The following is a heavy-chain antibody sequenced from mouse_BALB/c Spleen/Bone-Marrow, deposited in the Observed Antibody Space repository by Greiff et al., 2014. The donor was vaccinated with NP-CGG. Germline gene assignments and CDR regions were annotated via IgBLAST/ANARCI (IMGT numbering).Heavy chain of an antibody. V-gene: IGHV1S41*01. Sequence: DLVKPGASVKLSCKASGYTFTNYWINWIKQRPGQGLEWIGRIAPGSGSTYYNEMFKGKTTLTVDTSSSTAYIQLSSLSSEDSDVYFCARERYGYDGWYFDVSGAGTTTTVPS. CDR3: ARERYGYDGWYFDV. CDR2: IAPGSGST. D-gene: IGHD2-2*01. J-gene: IGHJ1*01. CDR1: GYTFTNYW.